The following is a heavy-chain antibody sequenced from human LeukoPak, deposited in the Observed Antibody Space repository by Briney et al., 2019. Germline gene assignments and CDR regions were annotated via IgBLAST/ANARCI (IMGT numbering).Heavy chain of an antibody. CDR3: ARDVGRHDYGNYFDY. Sequence: SETLSLTCTVSGRSISSSSYYWGWIRQPPGKGLEWIGRIYYSGSTYYNPSLKGRVTTSLETSRNQFSLRLSSVTAADTAVYYCARDVGRHDYGNYFDYWGQGTLVTVSS. J-gene: IGHJ4*02. D-gene: IGHD4-17*01. V-gene: IGHV4-39*07. CDR2: IYYSGST. CDR1: GRSISSSSYY.